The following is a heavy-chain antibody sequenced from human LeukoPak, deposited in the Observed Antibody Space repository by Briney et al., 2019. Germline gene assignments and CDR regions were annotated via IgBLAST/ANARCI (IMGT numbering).Heavy chain of an antibody. J-gene: IGHJ4*02. Sequence: SETLSLTCAFYGGSFSGYYWSWVRQPPGKGLEWIGEINHSGSTNYNPSLKSRVTISVDTSKNQFSLKLSSVTAADTAVYYCARYVGYCSGGSCYLSRGQYYFDYWGQGTLVTVSS. CDR3: ARYVGYCSGGSCYLSRGQYYFDY. CDR1: GGSFSGYY. CDR2: INHSGST. V-gene: IGHV4-34*01. D-gene: IGHD2-15*01.